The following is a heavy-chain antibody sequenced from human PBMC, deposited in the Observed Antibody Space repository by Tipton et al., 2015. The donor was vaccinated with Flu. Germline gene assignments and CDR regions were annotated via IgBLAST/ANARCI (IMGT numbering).Heavy chain of an antibody. D-gene: IGHD5-12*01. CDR2: IGTDSRT. Sequence: SLRLSCAASGFALSTNAMSWVRQAPGKGLEWVSGIGTDSRTHYTDSVRGRFTISRDISTNTLYLEMNSLRAEDTAVYYCARATFFDVDLEFYYSDYWGRGTLVTVSS. CDR3: ARATFFDVDLEFYYSDY. CDR1: GFALSTNA. J-gene: IGHJ4*02. V-gene: IGHV3-23*01.